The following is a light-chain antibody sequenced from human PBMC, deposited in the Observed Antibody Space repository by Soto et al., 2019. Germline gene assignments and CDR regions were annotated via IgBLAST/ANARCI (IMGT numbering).Light chain of an antibody. CDR2: DAS. Sequence: DIQMTQSPSTLSASVGDRVTITCRASQSINNWLAWYQQKPGKAPKLLIYDASSLERGVPSRFSGSGSGTEFTLTISSLQPDDFATYYCQQYNSDFGQGTKLEIK. CDR3: QQYNSD. CDR1: QSINNW. J-gene: IGKJ2*01. V-gene: IGKV1-5*01.